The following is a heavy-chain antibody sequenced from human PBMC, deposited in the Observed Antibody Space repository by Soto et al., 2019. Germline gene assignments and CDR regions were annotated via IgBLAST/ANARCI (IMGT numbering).Heavy chain of an antibody. J-gene: IGHJ3*02. CDR3: ARSTYCTNGVCYTGDDAFDI. V-gene: IGHV3-30-3*01. CDR2: ISYDGNNK. D-gene: IGHD2-8*01. Sequence: QVQLVESGGGVVQPGRSLRLSCAASGFTFSSYAMHWVRQAPGKGLEWVAVISYDGNNKYYVDSVKGRFTISRDNSKNTLYLQMNSLRAEDTAVYYCARSTYCTNGVCYTGDDAFDIWGQGTKVTVSS. CDR1: GFTFSSYA.